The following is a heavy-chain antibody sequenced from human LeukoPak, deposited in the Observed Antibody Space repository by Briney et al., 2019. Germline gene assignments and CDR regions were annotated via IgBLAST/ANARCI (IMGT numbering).Heavy chain of an antibody. V-gene: IGHV4-39*01. Sequence: SETLSLTCIVSGGSISSSTYYWAWIRQTPVKGLEWIGSIYYSGSTYYNPSLKSRLTISVDTSNNQFSLRLTSVSAADTAVYYCARRNFNGAFDYWGQGTLVTVSS. CDR2: IYYSGST. D-gene: IGHD2-8*01. CDR3: ARRNFNGAFDY. J-gene: IGHJ4*02. CDR1: GGSISSSTYY.